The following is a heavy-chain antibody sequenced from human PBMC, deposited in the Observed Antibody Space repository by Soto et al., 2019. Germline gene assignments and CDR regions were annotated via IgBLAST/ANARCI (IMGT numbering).Heavy chain of an antibody. CDR3: ATPPEGGTAYYSYGMDV. D-gene: IGHD3-16*01. CDR1: GGTFSSYA. V-gene: IGHV1-69*12. CDR2: IIPIFGTA. Sequence: QVQLVQSGAEVKKPGSSVKVSCKASGGTFSSYAISWVRQAPGQGLEWMGGIIPIFGTADYAQKFQDRVTITADESTSTAYMALSSLRSEDTAVYYWATPPEGGTAYYSYGMDVWGQGTTVTVSS. J-gene: IGHJ6*02.